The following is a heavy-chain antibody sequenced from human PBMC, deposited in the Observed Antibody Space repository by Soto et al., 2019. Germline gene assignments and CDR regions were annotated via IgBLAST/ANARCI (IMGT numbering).Heavy chain of an antibody. Sequence: QVKLVESGGGVVQPGRSLRLSCAASGFSFSSYAMHWVRQAPGKGLEWLSFISYDGRNEYYADSVKGRFTVSRDSSENTLYLQINTLKPEDTAVYYCARDGCPNSVCFTDYWGQGTLVTVSP. V-gene: IGHV3-30*04. CDR1: GFSFSSYA. J-gene: IGHJ4*02. CDR2: ISYDGRNE. D-gene: IGHD6-19*01. CDR3: ARDGCPNSVCFTDY.